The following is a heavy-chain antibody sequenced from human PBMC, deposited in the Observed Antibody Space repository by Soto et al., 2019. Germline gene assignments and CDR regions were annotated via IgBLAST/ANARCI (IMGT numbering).Heavy chain of an antibody. Sequence: GASVKVSCKGSGFTFSRSAVQWVRQARGQGLEWIGWIVAASGKTDYSQIFQERVTITRDMSTSTAYMELSSLSSEDTAVYYCAATLDWGSYDFGGYPSWGQGTLVIVSS. D-gene: IGHD3-3*01. V-gene: IGHV1-58*01. CDR2: IVAASGKT. CDR1: GFTFSRSA. J-gene: IGHJ4*02. CDR3: AATLDWGSYDFGGYPS.